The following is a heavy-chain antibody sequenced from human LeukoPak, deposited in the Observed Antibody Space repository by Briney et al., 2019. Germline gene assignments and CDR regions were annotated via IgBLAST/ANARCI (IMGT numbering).Heavy chain of an antibody. J-gene: IGHJ3*02. CDR2: MNPNSGNT. V-gene: IGHV1-8*01. Sequence: ASVKVSCKASGYTFTSYDINWVRQATGQGLEWMGWMNPNSGNTGYAQKFQGRVTMTRNTSISTAYMELSSLRSEDTAVYYCARDSMIGNAFDIWGQGTMVTVSS. CDR3: ARDSMIGNAFDI. D-gene: IGHD3-22*01. CDR1: GYTFTSYD.